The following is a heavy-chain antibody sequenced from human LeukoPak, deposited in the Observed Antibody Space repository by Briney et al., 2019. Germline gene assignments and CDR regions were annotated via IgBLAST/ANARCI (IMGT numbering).Heavy chain of an antibody. Sequence: TGGSLRLSCAASGFTFSSHSMNWVRQAPGKGLEWLSYITSSSTTIYYADSVKGRFTTSRDNAKNSVYLQMNSLRAEDTAVYYCAKSGHSPIAAVDFDYWGQGTLVTVSS. CDR3: AKSGHSPIAAVDFDY. D-gene: IGHD6-13*01. CDR1: GFTFSSHS. CDR2: ITSSSTTI. J-gene: IGHJ4*02. V-gene: IGHV3-48*01.